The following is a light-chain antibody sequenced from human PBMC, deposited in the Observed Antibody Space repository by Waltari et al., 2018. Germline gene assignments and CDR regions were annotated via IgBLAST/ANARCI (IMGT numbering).Light chain of an antibody. Sequence: IRITQSPSSLSASTGDRVTITCRASQSISMYLAWYQQKPGKAPKVLIYAASTLQSGVPSRFSGSGSGTDFTLTISCLQSEDFAIYYCQQYYSSPATFGQGTKVEIK. CDR1: QSISMY. V-gene: IGKV1-8*01. CDR2: AAS. CDR3: QQYYSSPAT. J-gene: IGKJ1*01.